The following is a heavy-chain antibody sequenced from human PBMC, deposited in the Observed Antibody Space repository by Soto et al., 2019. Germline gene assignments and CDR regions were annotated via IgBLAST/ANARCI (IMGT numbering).Heavy chain of an antibody. J-gene: IGHJ3*02. CDR2: IIPIFGTA. Sequence: EASVKVSCKASGGTFSSYAISWVRQAPGQGLEWMGGIIPIFGTANYAQKFQGRVTITADESTSTAYMELSSLRSEDTAVYYCASIMVRGVINDAFDIWGQGTMVTVSS. D-gene: IGHD3-10*01. CDR1: GGTFSSYA. V-gene: IGHV1-69*13. CDR3: ASIMVRGVINDAFDI.